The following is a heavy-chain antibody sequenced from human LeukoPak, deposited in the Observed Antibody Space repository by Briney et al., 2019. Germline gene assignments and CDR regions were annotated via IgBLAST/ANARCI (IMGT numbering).Heavy chain of an antibody. Sequence: GGSLRLSCEASGFSFSTYNMNWVRQAPGQRLEWISSITSSSSYVFYADSVRGRFTISRDNSKNTLYLQMNSLRAEDTAVYYCAKDLASGPNYYYYMDVWGKGTTVTVSS. CDR3: AKDLASGPNYYYYMDV. CDR2: ITSSSSYV. V-gene: IGHV3-21*04. J-gene: IGHJ6*03. CDR1: GFSFSTYN. D-gene: IGHD6-19*01.